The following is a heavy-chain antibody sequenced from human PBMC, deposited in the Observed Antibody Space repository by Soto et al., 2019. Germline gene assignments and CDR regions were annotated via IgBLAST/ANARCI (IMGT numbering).Heavy chain of an antibody. CDR3: ARASTTVTTLDY. CDR1: GGSISSGGYS. J-gene: IGHJ4*02. CDR2: IYHSGST. D-gene: IGHD4-17*01. V-gene: IGHV4-30-2*01. Sequence: QLQLQESGSGLVKPSQTLSLTCAVSGGSISSGGYSWSWIRQPPGKGLEWIGYIYHSGSTYYNPSLKSLVTISVDRSQTEFSLKLRSVTPADTAVYYCARASTTVTTLDYWGQGTLVTVSS.